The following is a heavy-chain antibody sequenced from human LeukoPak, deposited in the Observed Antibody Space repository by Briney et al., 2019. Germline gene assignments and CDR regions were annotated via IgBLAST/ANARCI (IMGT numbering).Heavy chain of an antibody. CDR1: GGSISSYY. V-gene: IGHV4-59*01. CDR2: LYYSGST. D-gene: IGHD6-6*01. CDR3: ARRHVEYSSSSDPYYFDY. J-gene: IGHJ4*02. Sequence: PSETLSLTCTVSGGSISSYYWTWLRQPPGKGLEWVGSLYYSGSTNYNPSLKSRVTISVDTSKTQFSLKLSSVTAADTAVYYCARRHVEYSSSSDPYYFDYWGQGTLVTVSS.